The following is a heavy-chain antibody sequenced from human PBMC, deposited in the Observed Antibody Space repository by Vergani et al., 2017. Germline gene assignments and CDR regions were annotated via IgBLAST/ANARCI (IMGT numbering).Heavy chain of an antibody. D-gene: IGHD3-10*01. CDR3: ARDKGSYGSTGAGTFDI. Sequence: QVQLQESGPGLVKPSQTLSLTCTFSGGSISSGDYYWSWIRQPPGKGLEWIGYIYYSGSTYYNPSLKSRVTISVDTSKNQFSLKLSSVTAADTAVYYCARDKGSYGSTGAGTFDIWGQGTMVTVSS. CDR1: GGSISSGDYY. CDR2: IYYSGST. V-gene: IGHV4-30-4*01. J-gene: IGHJ3*02.